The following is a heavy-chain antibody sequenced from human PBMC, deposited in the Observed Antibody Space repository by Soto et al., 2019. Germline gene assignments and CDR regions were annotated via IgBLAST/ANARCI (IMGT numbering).Heavy chain of an antibody. CDR1: GFTFSDYY. J-gene: IGHJ3*02. CDR2: ISTSDGTI. D-gene: IGHD1-1*01. V-gene: IGHV3-11*01. CDR3: ARVNDFVPIRGHFDI. Sequence: QVQLVESWGGLVKPAGSLRLSCAASGFTFSDYYMDWNRQAQWKGVEWVSYISTSDGTIYYADSVKGRFTNSWYHSKSSLYLQMTSLRAESTAWFYCARVNDFVPIRGHFDILVQGTMLTLSS.